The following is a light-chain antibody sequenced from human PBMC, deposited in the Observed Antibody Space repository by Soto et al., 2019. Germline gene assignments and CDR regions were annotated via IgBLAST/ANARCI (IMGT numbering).Light chain of an antibody. Sequence: EIVMTQSPATLSVSPGERATLSCRASQSVSSNLAWYQQKPGQAPRLLIYGASTRATGIPARFSGSGSGTAFTLTISSLQSEDFAVYCCQQYNNWPFPSWTFGQGTKVEIK. J-gene: IGKJ1*01. CDR2: GAS. V-gene: IGKV3-15*01. CDR3: QQYNNWPFPSWT. CDR1: QSVSSN.